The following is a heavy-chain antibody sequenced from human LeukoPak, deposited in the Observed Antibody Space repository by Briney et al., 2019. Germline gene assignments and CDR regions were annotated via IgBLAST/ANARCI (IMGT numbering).Heavy chain of an antibody. V-gene: IGHV4-59*01. CDR2: FYYSGST. CDR3: ARDSSAHFDY. CDR1: GGSISSYY. J-gene: IGHJ4*02. Sequence: SETLSLTCTVSGGSISSYYWSWIRQPPGKGLEWIGYFYYSGSTDYNPSLKSRVTISVDTSKNQFSLNLSSVTAADTAVYYCARDSSAHFDYWGQRTLVTVSS.